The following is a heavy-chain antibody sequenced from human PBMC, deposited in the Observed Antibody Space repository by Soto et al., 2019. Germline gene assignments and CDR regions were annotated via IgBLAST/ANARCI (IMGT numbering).Heavy chain of an antibody. D-gene: IGHD6-19*01. CDR3: ARGGSSGWYDY. J-gene: IGHJ4*02. CDR1: GFTFSSYG. Sequence: QVQLVESGGGVVQPGRSLRLSCAASGFTFSSYGMHWVRQAPGKGLEWVAVIWYDGSNKYYADSVKGRFTISRDNSKNPLYLQMNGLRAEDTAVYYCARGGSSGWYDYWGQGTLVTVSS. V-gene: IGHV3-33*01. CDR2: IWYDGSNK.